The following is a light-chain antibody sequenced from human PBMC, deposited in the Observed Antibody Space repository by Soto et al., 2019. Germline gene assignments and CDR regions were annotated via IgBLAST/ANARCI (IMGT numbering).Light chain of an antibody. CDR3: QQYYSCPTTT. Sequence: AIRMTQSPSSLSASTGDRVTITCRASQGISSYLAWYQQKPGKAPKLLIYAASTLQSGVPSRFSGSGSGTDFTLTISCLQSEDFATYYCQQYYSCPTTTFGPGTKVDIK. CDR1: QGISSY. V-gene: IGKV1-8*01. CDR2: AAS. J-gene: IGKJ3*01.